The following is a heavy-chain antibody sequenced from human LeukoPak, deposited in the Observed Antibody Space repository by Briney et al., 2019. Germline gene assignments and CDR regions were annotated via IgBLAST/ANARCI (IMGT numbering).Heavy chain of an antibody. D-gene: IGHD3-10*01. J-gene: IGHJ3*02. CDR3: ARRIPPMVRGVIRAAFDI. V-gene: IGHV1-69*13. Sequence: ASVKVSCKASGYTFTSYDINWVRQAPGQGLEWMGGIIPIFGTANYAQKFQGRVTITADESTSTAYMELSSLRSEDTAVYYCARRIPPMVRGVIRAAFDIWGQGTMVTVSS. CDR2: IIPIFGTA. CDR1: GYTFTSYD.